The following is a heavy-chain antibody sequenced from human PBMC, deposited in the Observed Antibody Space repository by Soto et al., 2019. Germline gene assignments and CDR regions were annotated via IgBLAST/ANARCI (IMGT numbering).Heavy chain of an antibody. CDR2: ISWNSGNI. V-gene: IGHV3-9*01. CDR1: GFTFHDYA. CDR3: AKDRNKYSYGYSDY. J-gene: IGHJ4*02. D-gene: IGHD5-18*01. Sequence: PGGSLRLSCTASGFTFHDYAMHWVRQAPGKGLEWVSSISWNSGNIDSADSVKGRFTISRDNPKSSLYLKMNSLTTEDTAVYYCAKDRNKYSYGYSDYWGLGILVTVSS.